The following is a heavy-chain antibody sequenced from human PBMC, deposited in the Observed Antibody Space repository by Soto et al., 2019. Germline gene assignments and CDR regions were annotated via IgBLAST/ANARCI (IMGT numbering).Heavy chain of an antibody. CDR1: GFTFDAYA. V-gene: IGHV3-23*01. D-gene: IGHD4-4*01. Sequence: PGGSLRLSCSASGFTFDAYAMSWVRQVPGKGLEWVSSIGSSGGNRYYAAAVRGRFTISRDNARNTVDLQINSLRAEDTAVYFCAIVASDYINSLDSLGQGTLGSVS. CDR2: IGSSGGNR. J-gene: IGHJ4*02. CDR3: AIVASDYINSLDS.